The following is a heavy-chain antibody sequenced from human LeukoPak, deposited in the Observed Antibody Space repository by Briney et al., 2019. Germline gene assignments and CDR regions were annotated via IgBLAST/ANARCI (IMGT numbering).Heavy chain of an antibody. CDR2: INHSGST. D-gene: IGHD6-13*01. Sequence: PSETLSLTCAVYGGSFSGYYWSWIRQPPGKGLEWIGEINHSGSTNYNPSLKSRVTISVDTSKNQFSLKLSSVTAADTAVYYCARDLGAGIAAAGTWWFDPWGQGTLVTVSS. J-gene: IGHJ5*02. CDR1: GGSFSGYY. V-gene: IGHV4-34*01. CDR3: ARDLGAGIAAAGTWWFDP.